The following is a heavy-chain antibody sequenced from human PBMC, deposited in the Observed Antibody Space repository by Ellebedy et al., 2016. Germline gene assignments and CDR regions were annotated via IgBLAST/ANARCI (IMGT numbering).Heavy chain of an antibody. J-gene: IGHJ4*02. CDR1: RFTFNTYG. CDR2: ITKDGSLK. V-gene: IGHV3-30*03. D-gene: IGHD3-10*01. CDR3: VRDDDTSGNYFDY. Sequence: GGSLRLSCAASRFTFNTYGMHWVRQAPGRGLEWVAVITKDGSLKYYADSVKGRFTISRDNSKSTLSLQMNSLRAEDTAVYYCVRDDDTSGNYFDYWGQGTLVTVSS.